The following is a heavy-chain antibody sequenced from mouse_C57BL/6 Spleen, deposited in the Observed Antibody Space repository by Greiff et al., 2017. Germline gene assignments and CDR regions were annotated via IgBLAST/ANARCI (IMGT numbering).Heavy chain of an antibody. Sequence: EVKVVESGGGLVQPGGSLSLSCAASGFTFTDYYMSWVRQPPGKALEWLGFIRNKANGYTTEYSASVKGRFTISRDNSQSILYLQMNALRAEDSATYYCASNGTSFDYWGQSTTLTLSS. V-gene: IGHV7-3*01. CDR2: IRNKANGYTT. CDR1: GFTFTDYY. J-gene: IGHJ2*01. D-gene: IGHD4-1*02. CDR3: ASNGTSFDY.